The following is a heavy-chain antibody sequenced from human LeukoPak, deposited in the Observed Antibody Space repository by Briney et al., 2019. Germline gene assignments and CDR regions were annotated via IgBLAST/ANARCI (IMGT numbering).Heavy chain of an antibody. J-gene: IGHJ4*02. CDR2: IKQDESEK. D-gene: IGHD5-18*01. Sequence: GGSLRLSCAASGFTFSSYWISRVRQAPGKGLEWVANIKQDESEKYYVDSVKGRFTISRDNAKNSLYLQMNSLRVEDTAVYYCARGHVDTVITGEFDYWGQGTLVTVCS. CDR3: ARGHVDTVITGEFDY. V-gene: IGHV3-7*01. CDR1: GFTFSSYW.